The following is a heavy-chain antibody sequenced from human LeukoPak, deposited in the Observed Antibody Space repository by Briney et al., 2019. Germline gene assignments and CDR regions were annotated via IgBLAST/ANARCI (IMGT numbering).Heavy chain of an antibody. Sequence: PGGPLRLSCAASGFTFSRFWMSWVRQAPGQGLEWVANIKQDGSEKYYVDSVKGRFTISRDNAKNSLYLQMISLRAEDTAVYYCARGGGNFEFWGQGTLVTVSS. V-gene: IGHV3-7*04. CDR1: GFTFSRFW. CDR2: IKQDGSEK. CDR3: ARGGGNFEF. J-gene: IGHJ4*02. D-gene: IGHD2-15*01.